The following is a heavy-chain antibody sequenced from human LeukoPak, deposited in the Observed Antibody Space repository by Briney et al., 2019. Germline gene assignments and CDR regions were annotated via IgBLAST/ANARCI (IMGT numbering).Heavy chain of an antibody. CDR3: AKDRKLAYWDY. V-gene: IGHV3-23*01. CDR2: ISGSGGST. D-gene: IGHD2-21*01. J-gene: IGHJ4*02. CDR1: GFTFSSYA. Sequence: GGSLRLSCAASGFTFSSYAMNWVRQAPGKGLEWVSGISGSGGSTYYADSVKGRFTISRDNSKNTLYLQMNSLRAEDTAVYYCAKDRKLAYWDYWGQGTLVTVSS.